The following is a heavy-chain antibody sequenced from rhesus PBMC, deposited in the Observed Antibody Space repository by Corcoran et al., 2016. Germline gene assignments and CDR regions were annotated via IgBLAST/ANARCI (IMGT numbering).Heavy chain of an antibody. CDR2: IFGSGGTI. CDR3: ARGCSGIGCPLVNIDY. Sequence: QLQLQESGPGLVKPSETLSLPCAVSGGSLSSHYLSWLRQPPGKGLEWIGRIFGSGGTIDYNPSLKSRVTLSTDTSKNQFSLKLNSVTAADTAVYYCARGCSGIGCPLVNIDYWGQGVLVTVSS. V-gene: IGHV4-173*01. CDR1: GGSLSSHY. D-gene: IGHD2-21*01. J-gene: IGHJ4*01.